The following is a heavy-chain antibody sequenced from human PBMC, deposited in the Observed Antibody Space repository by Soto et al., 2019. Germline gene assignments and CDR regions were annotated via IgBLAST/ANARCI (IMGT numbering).Heavy chain of an antibody. J-gene: IGHJ3*02. V-gene: IGHV1-8*01. CDR1: GYTFTSYD. Sequence: ASVKVSCKASGYTFTSYDIXWVRQATGQGLEWMGWMNPNSGNTGYAQKFQGRVTMTRNTSISTAYMELSSLRSEDTAVYYCALTTVTTNAFDIWGQGTMVTVSS. CDR3: ALTTVTTNAFDI. CDR2: MNPNSGNT. D-gene: IGHD4-17*01.